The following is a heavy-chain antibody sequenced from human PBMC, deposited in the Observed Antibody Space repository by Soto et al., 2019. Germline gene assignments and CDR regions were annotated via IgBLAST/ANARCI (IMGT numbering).Heavy chain of an antibody. CDR1: GFTFSSYG. J-gene: IGHJ6*02. D-gene: IGHD2-2*01. Sequence: GVSLRLSCAASGFTFSSYGMHWVRQAPGKGLEWVAVIWYDGSNKYYADSVKGRFTISRDNSKNTLYLQMNSLRAEDTAVYYCARTPQLPTLYYYGMDVWGQGTTVTVAS. V-gene: IGHV3-33*03. CDR3: ARTPQLPTLYYYGMDV. CDR2: IWYDGSNK.